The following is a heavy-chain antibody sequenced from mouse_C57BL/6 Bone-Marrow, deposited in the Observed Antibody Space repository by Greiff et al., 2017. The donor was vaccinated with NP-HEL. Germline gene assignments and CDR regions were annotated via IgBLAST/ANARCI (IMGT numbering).Heavy chain of an antibody. V-gene: IGHV1-39*01. CDR3: ARGEDYAAWFAY. Sequence: VHVKQSGPELVKPGASVKISCKASGYSFTDYNMNWVKQSNGKSLEWIGVINPNYGTTSYNQKFKGKATLTVDQSSSTAYMQLNSLTSEDSAVYYCARGEDYAAWFAYWGQGTLVTVSA. J-gene: IGHJ3*01. CDR1: GYSFTDYN. D-gene: IGHD2-13*01. CDR2: INPNYGTT.